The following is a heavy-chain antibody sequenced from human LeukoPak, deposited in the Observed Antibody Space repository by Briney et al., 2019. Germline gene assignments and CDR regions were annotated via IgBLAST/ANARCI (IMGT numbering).Heavy chain of an antibody. Sequence: SETLSLTCTVSGGSISSYYWSWIRQPPGKGLEWIGYIYYSGSTNYNPSLKSRVTISVDTSKNQFSLKLSSVTAADTAVYYCARAHCSVVAFDIWGQGTMVTVSS. CDR1: GGSISSYY. CDR3: ARAHCSVVAFDI. D-gene: IGHD2-15*01. V-gene: IGHV4-59*01. CDR2: IYYSGST. J-gene: IGHJ3*02.